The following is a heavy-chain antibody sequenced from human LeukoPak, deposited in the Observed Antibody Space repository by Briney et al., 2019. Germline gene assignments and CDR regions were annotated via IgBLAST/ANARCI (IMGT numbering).Heavy chain of an antibody. D-gene: IGHD3-22*01. V-gene: IGHV4-59*01. Sequence: SETLSLTCTVSGGSISSYYWNWIRQPPGKGLEWIGYIYYSGSTNYNPSLKSRVTTSVDTSKNQFSLKLSSVTAADTAVYYCARERLGYYDRSGLDYWGQGTLVTVSS. CDR2: IYYSGST. J-gene: IGHJ4*02. CDR3: ARERLGYYDRSGLDY. CDR1: GGSISSYY.